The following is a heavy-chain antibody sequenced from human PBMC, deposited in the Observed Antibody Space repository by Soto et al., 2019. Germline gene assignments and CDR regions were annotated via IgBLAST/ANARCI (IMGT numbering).Heavy chain of an antibody. Sequence: SETLSLTCTVSGGSISSYYWSWIRQPPGKGLEWIGYIYYSGSTNYNPSLKSRVTISVDTSKNQFSLKLSSVTAADTAAYYCVRGRYFDRSTDYWGQGTLVTVSS. CDR1: GGSISSYY. V-gene: IGHV4-59*01. CDR3: VRGRYFDRSTDY. D-gene: IGHD3-9*01. J-gene: IGHJ4*02. CDR2: IYYSGST.